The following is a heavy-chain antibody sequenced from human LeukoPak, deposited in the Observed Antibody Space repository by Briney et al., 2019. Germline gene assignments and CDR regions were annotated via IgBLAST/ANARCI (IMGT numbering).Heavy chain of an antibody. V-gene: IGHV4-39*01. CDR3: ARFKGGTGFDY. J-gene: IGHJ4*02. Sequence: SETLSLTCAVSGGSISTTDFDWAWIRQPPGQGLEWVATISSSGKNYYNPYLMSRVTISVDTSKNQFSLDVTSVTAADTGLFYCARFKGGTGFDYWGRGILVIVS. CDR1: GGSISTTDFD. CDR2: ISSSGKN. D-gene: IGHD1-26*01.